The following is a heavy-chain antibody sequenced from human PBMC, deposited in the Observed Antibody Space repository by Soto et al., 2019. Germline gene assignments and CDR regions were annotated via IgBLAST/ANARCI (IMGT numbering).Heavy chain of an antibody. V-gene: IGHV4-34*01. J-gene: IGHJ6*02. CDR2: INHSGST. CDR3: ARVNGWNLYSEVSYYYYGMDV. CDR1: GGSFSGYY. D-gene: IGHD1-7*01. Sequence: SETLSLTCAVYGGSFSGYYWSWVRQPPGKGLEWIGEINHSGSTNCNPSLKSRVTISVDTSKNQFSLKLSSVTAADKAVYYCARVNGWNLYSEVSYYYYGMDVWGQGTTVTVYS.